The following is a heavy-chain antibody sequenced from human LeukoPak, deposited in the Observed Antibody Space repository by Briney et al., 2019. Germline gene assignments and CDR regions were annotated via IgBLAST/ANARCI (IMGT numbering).Heavy chain of an antibody. V-gene: IGHV4-31*03. CDR2: IYYSGST. Sequence: SETLSLTCTVSGGSISRGGYYWSWIRRHPGKGLEWIGYIYYSGSTYYNPSLKSRVTISVDTSKTQFSLKLSSGTAANTAVYYYARDSEEGWFDPWGQGTLVTVSS. J-gene: IGHJ5*02. CDR1: GGSISRGGYY. CDR3: ARDSEEGWFDP.